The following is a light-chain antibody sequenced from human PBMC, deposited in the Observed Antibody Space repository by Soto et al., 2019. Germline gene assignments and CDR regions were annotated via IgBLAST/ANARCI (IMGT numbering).Light chain of an antibody. CDR1: QDINHY. CDR2: AAS. J-gene: IGKJ1*01. V-gene: IGKV1-16*02. CDR3: QQYNTYPQT. Sequence: DIQMTQSPSSLSASVGDTVTITCRASQDINHYLAWFQQKPGTAPKSLIYAASSLHTGVPSKFSGSGSGTDFTLTISSLQPEDFATYYCQQYNTYPQTFGQGTKVEIK.